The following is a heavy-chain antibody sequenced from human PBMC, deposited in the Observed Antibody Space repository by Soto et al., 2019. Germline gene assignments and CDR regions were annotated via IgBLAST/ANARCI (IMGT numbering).Heavy chain of an antibody. D-gene: IGHD2-15*01. J-gene: IGHJ4*02. Sequence: SETLSLTCTVSGGSINSNNYYWAWIRQPPGKGLAWIASIYYDGSTYYNPSLKSRVTISIDTPKNQFSLRLRSVTAADTAIYYCAKVVVAATRHTDFDSWGQGTLVTVSS. CDR1: GGSINSNNYY. CDR3: AKVVVAATRHTDFDS. V-gene: IGHV4-39*01. CDR2: IYYDGST.